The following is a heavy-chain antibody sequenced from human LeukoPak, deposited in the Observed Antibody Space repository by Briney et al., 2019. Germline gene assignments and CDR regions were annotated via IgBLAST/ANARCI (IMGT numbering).Heavy chain of an antibody. Sequence: PGGSLRLSCAASGFTFSSYWMHWVRQAPGKGLVWVSRINSDGSSTSYAGSVKGRFTISRDNAKNSLYLQMNSLRAEDTALYYCARARSYGSGSFDYWGQGTLVTVSS. V-gene: IGHV3-74*01. J-gene: IGHJ4*02. D-gene: IGHD3-10*01. CDR3: ARARSYGSGSFDY. CDR1: GFTFSSYW. CDR2: INSDGSST.